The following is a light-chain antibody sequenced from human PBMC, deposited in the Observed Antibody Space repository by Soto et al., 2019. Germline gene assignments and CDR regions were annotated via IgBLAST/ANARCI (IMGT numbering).Light chain of an antibody. J-gene: IGLJ2*01. CDR3: QVWDIGSGVI. CDR2: YDT. CDR1: NIGSKS. V-gene: IGLV3-21*04. Sequence: SYELTQPPAVSVAPGKTAKITCGGSNIGSKSVHWYQQKPGQAPVLVIYYDTDRPSGVPERLSGSNSGSTAALTISRVEAVDEAYYYCQVWDIGSGVIFVGGARLTVL.